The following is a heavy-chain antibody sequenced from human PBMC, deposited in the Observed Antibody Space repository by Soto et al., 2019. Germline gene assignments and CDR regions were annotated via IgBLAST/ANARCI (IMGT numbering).Heavy chain of an antibody. J-gene: IGHJ3*02. CDR2: ISGSGGST. Sequence: EVQLLESGGGLVQPGGSLRLSCAASGFTFSSYAMTWVRQGPAQGLEWVSGISGSGGSTYYADSVKGRFTISRDSSKNTLYLQMDSLRAEDTAVYYCAKKTDSSSPWGALDIWGQGTMVSVSS. V-gene: IGHV3-23*01. D-gene: IGHD6-6*01. CDR1: GFTFSSYA. CDR3: AKKTDSSSPWGALDI.